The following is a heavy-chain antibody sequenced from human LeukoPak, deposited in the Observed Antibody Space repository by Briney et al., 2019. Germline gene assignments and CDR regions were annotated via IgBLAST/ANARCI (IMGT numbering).Heavy chain of an antibody. CDR3: ARPIEGSGYDYPVFDY. D-gene: IGHD5-12*01. CDR2: IHYSGST. CDR1: GFTFSTYS. Sequence: GSLRLSCAASGFTFSTYSMNWVRQPPGKGLEWIGSIHYSGSTFFNPSLESRVTISVDTSKNQFSLKLRSVTATDTAMYYCARPIEGSGYDYPVFDYWGQGTLVAVSS. V-gene: IGHV4-59*05. J-gene: IGHJ4*02.